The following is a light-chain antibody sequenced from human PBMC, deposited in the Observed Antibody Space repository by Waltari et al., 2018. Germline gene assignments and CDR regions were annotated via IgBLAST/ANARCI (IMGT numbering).Light chain of an antibody. J-gene: IGLJ2*01. CDR1: SSNIGTYY. Sequence: QSVLTQPPSASGTPGQRVTISCSGSSSNIGTYYVYWYHQLPGTAPKLLIYRNNQRPSGVPDRLSGSKSGTSASLAISGLRSEDEADYYCAGWDDSLTGQVIFGGGTKLTVL. CDR3: AGWDDSLTGQVI. V-gene: IGLV1-47*01. CDR2: RNN.